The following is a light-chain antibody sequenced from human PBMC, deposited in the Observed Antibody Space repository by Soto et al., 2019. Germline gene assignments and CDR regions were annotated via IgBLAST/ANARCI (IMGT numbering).Light chain of an antibody. Sequence: IVLTHSPGTLSLSPGERATLSCGASQSVSSSYLAWYQQKPGQAPRLLIYGASSRATGIPDRFSGSGSGTDFTLTISRLEPEDFAVYYCQQYGSSLYTFGQRTKVDIK. CDR1: QSVSSSY. CDR2: GAS. CDR3: QQYGSSLYT. J-gene: IGKJ2*01. V-gene: IGKV3-20*01.